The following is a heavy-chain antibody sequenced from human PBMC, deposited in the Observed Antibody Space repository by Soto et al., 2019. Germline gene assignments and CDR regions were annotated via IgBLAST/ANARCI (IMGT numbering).Heavy chain of an antibody. D-gene: IGHD2-15*01. CDR2: IYYSGST. V-gene: IGHV4-31*03. CDR3: ARAVGVVAATGSGMDV. CDR1: GGSISSGGYY. Sequence: QVQLQESGPGLVKPSQTLSLTCTVSGGSISSGGYYWSWIRPHPGQGLEWIGYIYYSGSTYYNPSLKSRVTISVDTSKNQFSLKLSAVTAADTAVYYCARAVGVVAATGSGMDVWGQGTTVTVSS. J-gene: IGHJ6*02.